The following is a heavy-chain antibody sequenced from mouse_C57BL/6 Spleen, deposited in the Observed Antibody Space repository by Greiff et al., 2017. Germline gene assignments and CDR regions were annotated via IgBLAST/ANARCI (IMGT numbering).Heavy chain of an antibody. Sequence: QVQLQQPGTELVKPGASVKLSCKASGYTFTSYWMHWVQQRPGQGLEWIGNINPSNGGTNYNEKFKSKATLTVDKSSRTAYMQLSSLTSEDSAVYYCARRHYGSSYDYAMDYWGQGTSVTVSS. V-gene: IGHV1-53*01. CDR3: ARRHYGSSYDYAMDY. D-gene: IGHD1-1*01. J-gene: IGHJ4*01. CDR1: GYTFTSYW. CDR2: INPSNGGT.